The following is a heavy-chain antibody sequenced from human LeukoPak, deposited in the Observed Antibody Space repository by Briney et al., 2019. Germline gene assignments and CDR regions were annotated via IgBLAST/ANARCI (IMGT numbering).Heavy chain of an antibody. J-gene: IGHJ4*02. Sequence: ASVKVSCKASGYTLTSYAMNWVRQAPGQGLEWMGWMNPNSGNTGYAQKFQGRVTITRNTSISTAYMELSSLRSEDTAVYYCARAQAVAGKDHFDYWGQGTLVTVSS. CDR3: ARAQAVAGKDHFDY. CDR1: GYTLTSYA. CDR2: MNPNSGNT. V-gene: IGHV1-8*03. D-gene: IGHD6-19*01.